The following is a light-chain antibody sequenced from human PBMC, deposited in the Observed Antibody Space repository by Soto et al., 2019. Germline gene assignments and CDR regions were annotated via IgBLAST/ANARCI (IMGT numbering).Light chain of an antibody. CDR3: QQRSNWPLT. Sequence: ETVMTQSPATLSLSPWERTTLCRRASQSISSNLAWFQQKPGQAPRLLIYDASNRATGIPARFSGSGAGTGFTLTISSLEPEDFAVYYCQQRSNWPLTFGQGTRLEIK. V-gene: IGKV3-11*01. J-gene: IGKJ5*01. CDR2: DAS. CDR1: QSISSN.